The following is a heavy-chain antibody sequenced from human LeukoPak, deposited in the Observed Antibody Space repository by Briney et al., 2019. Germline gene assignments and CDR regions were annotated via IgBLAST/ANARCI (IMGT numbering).Heavy chain of an antibody. D-gene: IGHD3-22*01. CDR2: ISSSSSYI. V-gene: IGHV3-21*01. CDR3: ARQTYYDSSGYYSPY. J-gene: IGHJ4*02. Sequence: PGGSLRLSCAASGFTFSSYSMNWVRQAPGKGLEWVSSISSSSSYIYYADSVKGRFTISRDNAKNSLYLQMNSLRAGDTAVYYCARQTYYDSSGYYSPYWGQGTLVTVSS. CDR1: GFTFSSYS.